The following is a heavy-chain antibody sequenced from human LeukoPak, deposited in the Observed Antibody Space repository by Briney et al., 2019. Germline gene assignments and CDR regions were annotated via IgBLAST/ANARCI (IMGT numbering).Heavy chain of an antibody. Sequence: GSLRLSCAASGFTFSSYAMHWVRQAPGKGLEWVAVISYDGSNKYYADSVKGRFTISRDNSKNTLYLQMNSLRAEDTAVYYCARDRDGYKSSFDYWGQGTLVTVSS. CDR1: GFTFSSYA. CDR3: ARDRDGYKSSFDY. D-gene: IGHD5-24*01. J-gene: IGHJ4*02. V-gene: IGHV3-30-3*01. CDR2: ISYDGSNK.